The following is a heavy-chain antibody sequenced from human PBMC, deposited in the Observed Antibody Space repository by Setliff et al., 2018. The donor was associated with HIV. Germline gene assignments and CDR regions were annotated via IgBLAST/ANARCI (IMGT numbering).Heavy chain of an antibody. J-gene: IGHJ4*02. D-gene: IGHD3-9*01. CDR2: VHPSGSI. V-gene: IGHV4-34*01. CDR1: GFTFSSYA. Sequence: GSLRLSCAASGFTFSSYAMTWVRQPPGKGLEWIAEVHPSGSINYNSSLKSRVAISVDTSNNQFSLTMTSVTAADTAVYYCARGRDWAKTGDFWGQGTQVTVSS. CDR3: ARGRDWAKTGDF.